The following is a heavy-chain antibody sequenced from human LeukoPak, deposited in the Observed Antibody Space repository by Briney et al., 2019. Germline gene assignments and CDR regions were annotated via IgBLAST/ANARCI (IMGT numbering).Heavy chain of an antibody. D-gene: IGHD6-19*01. V-gene: IGHV3-30-3*01. J-gene: IGHJ4*02. CDR3: ARDLAAPYSGWIFDY. CDR2: ISYDGSNK. CDR1: GFTFSSYA. Sequence: PGRSLRLSCAASGFTFSSYAMHWVRQAPGKGLEWVAVISYDGSNKYYADSVKGRFTISRDNSKNTLYLQMNSLRAEDTAVYYCARDLAAPYSGWIFDYWGQGTLVTVSS.